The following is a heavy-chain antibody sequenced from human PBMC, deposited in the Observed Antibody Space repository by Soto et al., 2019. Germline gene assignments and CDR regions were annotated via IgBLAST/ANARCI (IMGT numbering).Heavy chain of an antibody. J-gene: IGHJ4*02. CDR2: ISYDGSNK. D-gene: IGHD6-6*01. Sequence: GGSLRLSCAASGFTFSSYGMHWVRQAPGKGLEWVAVISYDGSNKYYADSVKGRFTISRDNSKNTLYLQMNSLRAEDTAVYYCAKDQYSSSGLTTGYWGQGTLVTV. CDR1: GFTFSSYG. V-gene: IGHV3-30*18. CDR3: AKDQYSSSGLTTGY.